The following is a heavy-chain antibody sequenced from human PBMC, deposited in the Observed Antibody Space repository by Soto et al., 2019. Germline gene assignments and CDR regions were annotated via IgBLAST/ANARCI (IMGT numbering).Heavy chain of an antibody. CDR1: GGSISSSSYY. J-gene: IGHJ4*02. V-gene: IGHV4-39*01. CDR3: AKYNEFSGYGVPLETFDY. D-gene: IGHD5-12*01. Sequence: PSETLSLTCTVSGGSISSSSYYWGWIRQPPGKGLEWIGNIYYSGGTYYNPSLKSRVTISVDTSKNQFSLKLSSVTAADTAVYYCAKYNEFSGYGVPLETFDYWGQGTLFTGSS. CDR2: IYYSGGT.